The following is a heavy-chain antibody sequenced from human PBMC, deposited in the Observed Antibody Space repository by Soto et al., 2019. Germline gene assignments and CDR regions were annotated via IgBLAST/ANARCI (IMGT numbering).Heavy chain of an antibody. CDR3: ARDGFRGYSYGYSYYGMDV. V-gene: IGHV3-30-3*01. Sequence: XGSLSLAFAASGFTFSSYAMHWVRQAPGKGLEWVAVISYDGSNKYYADSVKGRFTISRDNSKNTLYLQMNSLRAEDTAVYYCARDGFRGYSYGYSYYGMDVWGQGTTVTVSS. D-gene: IGHD5-18*01. J-gene: IGHJ6*02. CDR1: GFTFSSYA. CDR2: ISYDGSNK.